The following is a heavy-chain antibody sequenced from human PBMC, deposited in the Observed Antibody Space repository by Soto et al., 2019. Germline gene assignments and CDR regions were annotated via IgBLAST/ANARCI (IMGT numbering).Heavy chain of an antibody. CDR2: INSDGSGS. CDR3: ASTITMVRGHGMDV. D-gene: IGHD3-10*01. J-gene: IGHJ6*02. Sequence: EVQLVESGGGLVQPGGSLRLSCAASGFTFSTYWMHWVRQAPGKGLVWVSRINSDGSGSNYADSVKGRFTISRDNAKNTLYLEMNSLRAEDTAVYYCASTITMVRGHGMDVWGQGTTVTVSS. V-gene: IGHV3-74*01. CDR1: GFTFSTYW.